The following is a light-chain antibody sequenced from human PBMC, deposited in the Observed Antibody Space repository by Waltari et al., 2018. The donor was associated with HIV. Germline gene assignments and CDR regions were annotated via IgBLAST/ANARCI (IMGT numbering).Light chain of an antibody. V-gene: IGKV1-5*03. CDR3: QQYNSHSYT. CDR2: KTS. CDR1: QIIDYW. J-gene: IGKJ2*01. Sequence: DVQMTQSPSTLSASVGDRVSITCRASQIIDYWLAWYQQKPWQPPKLLIYKTSYLESGVPTRFSGSGSGADVTLTIDGLQPEDFATYYCQQYNSHSYTFGQGTKLDIK.